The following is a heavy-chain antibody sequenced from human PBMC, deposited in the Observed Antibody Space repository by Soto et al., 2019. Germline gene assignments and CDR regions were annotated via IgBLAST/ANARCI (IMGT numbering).Heavy chain of an antibody. CDR2: IYPADSDT. CDR1: GYSFATYW. D-gene: IGHD2-8*01. J-gene: IGHJ6*02. V-gene: IGHV5-51*01. Sequence: PGESLKISCEGFGYSFATYWIGWVRQMPGKGLEWMGIIYPADSDTRYSPSFQGQVTISADKSISTAYLQWSSLKASDTAMYYCARHTGMGQSPYYYYGMDVWGQGTTVTVSS. CDR3: ARHTGMGQSPYYYYGMDV.